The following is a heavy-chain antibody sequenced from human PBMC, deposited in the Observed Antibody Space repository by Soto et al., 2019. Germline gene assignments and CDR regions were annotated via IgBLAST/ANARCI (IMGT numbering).Heavy chain of an antibody. CDR3: ALKRGHYETSAARTEY. J-gene: IGHJ4*01. Sequence: GGSLRLSCAASGFTFSSYSMNWVRLAPGKGLEWVSCISSSSSYIYYADSVKGRFTIFRDNAKNSLYLQMNSLRAEDTAVYYCALKRGHYETSAARTEYWSQENLVKVSS. CDR2: ISSSSSYI. CDR1: GFTFSSYS. V-gene: IGHV3-21*06. D-gene: IGHD3-22*01.